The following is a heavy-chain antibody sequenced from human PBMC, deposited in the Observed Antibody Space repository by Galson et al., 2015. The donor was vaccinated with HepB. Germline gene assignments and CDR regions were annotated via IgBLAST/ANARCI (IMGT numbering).Heavy chain of an antibody. D-gene: IGHD1-26*01. Sequence: SVKVSCKASGYTFTGYYMHWVRQAPGQGLEWMGWINPNSGGTNYAQKFQGWVTMTRDTSISTAYMELSRLRSDDTAVYYCARDGTPLWGATVYYYYGMDVWGQGTTVTVSS. CDR1: GYTFTGYY. V-gene: IGHV1-2*04. CDR2: INPNSGGT. J-gene: IGHJ6*02. CDR3: ARDGTPLWGATVYYYYGMDV.